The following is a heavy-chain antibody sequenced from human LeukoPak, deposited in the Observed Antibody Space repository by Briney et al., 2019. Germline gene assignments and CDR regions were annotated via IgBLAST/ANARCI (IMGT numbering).Heavy chain of an antibody. D-gene: IGHD5-24*01. J-gene: IGHJ6*04. CDR1: GGSISSYY. Sequence: PSETLSLTCTVSGGSISSYYWSWIRQPPGKGLEWIGYIYTSGSTNYNPSLKSRITISVDTSKNQFSLKLSSVTAADTAVYYCARQGNGYNPLMDVWGKGTTVTVSS. CDR2: IYTSGST. V-gene: IGHV4-4*09. CDR3: ARQGNGYNPLMDV.